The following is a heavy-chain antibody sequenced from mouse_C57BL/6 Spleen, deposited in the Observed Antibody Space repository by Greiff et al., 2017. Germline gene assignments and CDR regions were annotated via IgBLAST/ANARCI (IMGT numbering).Heavy chain of an antibody. J-gene: IGHJ3*01. V-gene: IGHV1-54*01. CDR3: ATRGCYDPWFAY. Sequence: QVQLQQSGAELVRPGTSVKVSCKASGYAFTNYLIEWVKQRPGPGLEWIGVINPGSGGTNYNEKFKGKSTLTANKSSSTAYMQLSSLPSEDSAVYLCATRGCYDPWFAYWGTGTLVTVSA. D-gene: IGHD2-3*01. CDR2: INPGSGGT. CDR1: GYAFTNYL.